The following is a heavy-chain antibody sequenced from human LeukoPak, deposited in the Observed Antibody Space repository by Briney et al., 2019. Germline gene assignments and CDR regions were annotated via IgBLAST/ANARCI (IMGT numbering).Heavy chain of an antibody. CDR3: ARGLGYYGSGSYSDY. D-gene: IGHD3-10*01. Sequence: KTSETLSLSCTVRGGSISSGSYCWSWIRRPAGKGLEWIGHIHTSGSTNYNSSLKSRVTISVDTSKNQFSLKLSSVTAADTAVYYCARGLGYYGSGSYSDYWGQGTLVTVSS. CDR2: IHTSGST. CDR1: GGSISSGSYC. V-gene: IGHV4-61*09. J-gene: IGHJ4*02.